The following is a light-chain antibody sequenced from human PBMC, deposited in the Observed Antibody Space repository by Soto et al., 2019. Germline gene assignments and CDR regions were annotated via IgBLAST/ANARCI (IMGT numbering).Light chain of an antibody. V-gene: IGKV3-20*01. CDR3: CQQIISPRYT. CDR2: GAS. Sequence: EIVLTQSPGTLSLSPGERATLSCRVSQSVSSAYFAWYQQTLGPTPRLLIYGASTRATGSADRFCGSGSGRTLILTIIRREPDEFLVYYWCQQIISPRYTFGQGTKLEIK. CDR1: QSVSSAY. J-gene: IGKJ2*01.